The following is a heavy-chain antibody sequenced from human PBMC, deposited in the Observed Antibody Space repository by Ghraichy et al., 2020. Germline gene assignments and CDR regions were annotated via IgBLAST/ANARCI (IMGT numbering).Heavy chain of an antibody. CDR1: GFTFSNYT. CDR2: ISSRSTYI. CDR3: ARVGGHDEVHYYDGMDV. D-gene: IGHD5-12*01. Sequence: GGSLRLSCVASGFTFSNYTMTWVRQAPGKGLEWVSSISSRSTYIYFADSLKGRFTISRDNAKNSLFLQMNSLRAEDTAVYYCARVGGHDEVHYYDGMDVWGQGTTVTVSS. J-gene: IGHJ6*02. V-gene: IGHV3-21*01.